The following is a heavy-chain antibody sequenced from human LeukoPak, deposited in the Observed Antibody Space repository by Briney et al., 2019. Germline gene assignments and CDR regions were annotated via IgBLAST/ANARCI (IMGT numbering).Heavy chain of an antibody. CDR3: GRDPGGDNDY. J-gene: IGHJ4*02. V-gene: IGHV3-66*01. D-gene: IGHD2-21*02. CDR1: GSTFGRNK. Sequence: GGSLRLSFQALGSTFGRNKMGGAGQAPGKGLEWVSLIFNDGSTYYADSVKASFTISRDNSLDTLYLQMNSLRVEDTAVYYCGRDPGGDNDYWGQGTLVTVSS. CDR2: IFNDGST.